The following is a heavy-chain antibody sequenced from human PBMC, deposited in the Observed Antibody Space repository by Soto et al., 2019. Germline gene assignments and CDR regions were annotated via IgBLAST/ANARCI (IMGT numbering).Heavy chain of an antibody. D-gene: IGHD1-1*01. CDR3: ARPKGTAPAVWYFDL. Sequence: QVQLQESGPGLVKPSETLSLTCTVSGDYITSHYWSWIRQPPGKGLEGIGYVYHSGKTDSNPALKSRATISRATSKNQNPLSLTSVTAADTAVYYCARPKGTAPAVWYFDLWGRGTRVTVSS. J-gene: IGHJ2*01. CDR2: VYHSGKT. CDR1: GDYITSHY. V-gene: IGHV4-59*08.